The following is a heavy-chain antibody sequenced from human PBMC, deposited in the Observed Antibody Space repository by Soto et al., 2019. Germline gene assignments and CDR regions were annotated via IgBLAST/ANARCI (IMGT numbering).Heavy chain of an antibody. CDR3: ARNWREDYYGMDV. J-gene: IGHJ6*02. CDR2: IKQDESEK. Sequence: GGSLRLSCVASEFTFSSYWMSWVRQAPGKGLEWVANIKQDESEKYYVDSVKGRFAISRDNAKNSLYLQMNSLRAEDTAVYYCARNWREDYYGMDVWGQGTTVTVSS. CDR1: EFTFSSYW. D-gene: IGHD1-26*01. V-gene: IGHV3-7*03.